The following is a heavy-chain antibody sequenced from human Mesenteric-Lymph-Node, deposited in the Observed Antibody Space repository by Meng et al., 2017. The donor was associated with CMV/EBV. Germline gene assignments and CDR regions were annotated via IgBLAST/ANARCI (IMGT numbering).Heavy chain of an antibody. CDR3: ARATGYTSDWWWGYFDY. Sequence: GESLKISCAASGFTFDGYGMSWVRQVPGKGLEWVSGINWNGGSAAYADSVKGRFTISRDNAKNSLFLQMNSLRAEDAALYYCARATGYTSDWWWGYFDYWGQGTVVTVSS. J-gene: IGHJ4*02. V-gene: IGHV3-20*04. CDR1: GFTFDGYG. D-gene: IGHD6-19*01. CDR2: INWNGGSA.